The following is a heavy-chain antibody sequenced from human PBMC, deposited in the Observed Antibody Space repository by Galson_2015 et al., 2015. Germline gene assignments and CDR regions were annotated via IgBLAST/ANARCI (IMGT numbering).Heavy chain of an antibody. CDR3: AKSKWSYGYYFDY. D-gene: IGHD5-18*01. J-gene: IGHJ4*02. CDR2: IGSTTTYI. CDR1: EFTFSSYY. V-gene: IGHV3-21*04. Sequence: SLRLSCAASEFTFSSYYMSWVRQAPGKGLEWVSSIGSTTTYIYYADLVKGRFTISRDNSKNTLYLQMNSLRAEDTAIYYCAKSKWSYGYYFDYWGQGTLVTVPS.